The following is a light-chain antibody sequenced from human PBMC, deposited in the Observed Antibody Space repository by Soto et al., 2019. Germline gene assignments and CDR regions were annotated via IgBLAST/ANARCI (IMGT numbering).Light chain of an antibody. CDR2: GAS. V-gene: IGKV3-15*01. CDR3: QQYADWPPLT. J-gene: IGKJ4*01. Sequence: EIVMTQSPATLSVSPGDRATLSCRASQSVSSNLAWYQQKPGQAPRLVIYGASTRATAIPARFSGSGSGTEVTLTISSLQSEDFAVYYCQQYADWPPLTSGGGTKVEIK. CDR1: QSVSSN.